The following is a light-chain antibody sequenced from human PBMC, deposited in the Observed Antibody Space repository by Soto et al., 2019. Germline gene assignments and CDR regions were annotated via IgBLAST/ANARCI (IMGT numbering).Light chain of an antibody. CDR3: QKYNSVPWT. CDR2: GAS. J-gene: IGKJ1*01. CDR1: QGISNY. V-gene: IGKV1-27*01. Sequence: DIQMTQSPSSLSASVGDRITITCRASQGISNYLAWYQQKPGKVPKLLIYGASTLQSGVPSRFSGSGSGTDLTLTIGSLQPEDVATYYCQKYNSVPWTFGQGTKVEIK.